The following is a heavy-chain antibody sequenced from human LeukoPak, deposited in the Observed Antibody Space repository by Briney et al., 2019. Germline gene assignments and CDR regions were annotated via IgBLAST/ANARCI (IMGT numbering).Heavy chain of an antibody. Sequence: GGSLRLSCAASGFTFSSYEMNWVRQAPGKGLEWVSYISISGSGIYYADSVKGRFTISRDNAKNSLYLQMNSLRAEDTAVYYCASTYSTKHTAFDIWGQGTMVTVSS. D-gene: IGHD6-13*01. V-gene: IGHV3-48*03. CDR2: ISISGSGI. CDR1: GFTFSSYE. J-gene: IGHJ3*02. CDR3: ASTYSTKHTAFDI.